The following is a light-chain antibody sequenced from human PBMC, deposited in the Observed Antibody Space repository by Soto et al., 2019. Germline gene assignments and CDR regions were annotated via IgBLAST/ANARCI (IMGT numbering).Light chain of an antibody. V-gene: IGKV1-5*01. J-gene: IGKJ1*01. CDR2: DAS. Sequence: QMTQSPSTLSATVGDRVTITFRASQTINNWLAWYQHKPGKAPKLLIYDASNLENGVPSRFGGSGYGADFSLSISSLQPEDFATYYCQQYSNYSRTFGKGTKLDI. CDR3: QQYSNYSRT. CDR1: QTINNW.